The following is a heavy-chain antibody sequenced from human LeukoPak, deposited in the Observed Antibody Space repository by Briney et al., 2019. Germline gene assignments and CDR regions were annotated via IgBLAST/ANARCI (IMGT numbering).Heavy chain of an antibody. CDR1: GYSISSDYY. Sequence: PSETLSLTCTVSGYSISSDYYWGWIRQPPGKGLEWIGNIYHSGSTYYNPSLKSRVTISVDTSKNQFSLKLSSVTAADTAVYYCIRDLYCSSTSCNDYWGQGTLVTLSS. D-gene: IGHD2-2*01. CDR3: IRDLYCSSTSCNDY. CDR2: IYHSGST. V-gene: IGHV4-38-2*02. J-gene: IGHJ4*02.